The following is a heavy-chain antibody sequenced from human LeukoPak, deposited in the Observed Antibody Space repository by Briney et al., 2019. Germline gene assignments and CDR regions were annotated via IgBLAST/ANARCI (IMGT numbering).Heavy chain of an antibody. Sequence: ASVKVSCKASGYTFTNYAISWARQAPGQGLEWMGRISAYSGNTNYAQKLQGRVTMTTATSTSTAYMELRSLRSDDTAVYFCARGRDYYGSSDYPDPTYFDYWGQGTLVTVSS. CDR1: GYTFTNYA. CDR2: ISAYSGNT. V-gene: IGHV1-18*01. D-gene: IGHD3-22*01. CDR3: ARGRDYYGSSDYPDPTYFDY. J-gene: IGHJ4*02.